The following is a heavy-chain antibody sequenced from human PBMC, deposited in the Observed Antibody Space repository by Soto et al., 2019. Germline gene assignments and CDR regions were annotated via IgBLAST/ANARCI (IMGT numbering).Heavy chain of an antibody. D-gene: IGHD6-13*01. J-gene: IGHJ6*02. CDR2: INPNSGGT. Sequence: GASVKVSCKASGYTFTGYYMHWVRQAPGQGLEWMGWINPNSGGTNYAQKFQGWVTMTRDTSISTAYMELSRLRSDDTAVYYCARGGQQLRKDYYYGMDVWGQGTTVTVSS. CDR3: ARGGQQLRKDYYYGMDV. V-gene: IGHV1-2*04. CDR1: GYTFTGYY.